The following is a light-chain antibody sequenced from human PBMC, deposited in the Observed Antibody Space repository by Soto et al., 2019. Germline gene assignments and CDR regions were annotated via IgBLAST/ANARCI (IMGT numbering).Light chain of an antibody. CDR1: QSITTY. CDR2: DAS. Sequence: DIQMTHSPFSVSVSKGDRVTITSRASQSITTYLNWYQQKPGKAPKLLIYDASSLESGVPSRFSGSGSGTDFTLFLSRQQPGDWSTYYGQQLRAFGQGTRLDI. V-gene: IGKV1-39*01. CDR3: QQLRA. J-gene: IGKJ1*01.